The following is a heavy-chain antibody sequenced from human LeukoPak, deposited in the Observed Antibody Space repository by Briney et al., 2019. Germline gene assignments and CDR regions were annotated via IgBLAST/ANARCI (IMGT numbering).Heavy chain of an antibody. D-gene: IGHD1-26*01. CDR3: ARVTGATGFDP. CDR2: IYYSGST. J-gene: IGHJ5*02. V-gene: IGHV4-39*07. CDR1: GGSISSSSYY. Sequence: SETLSFTCTVSGGSISSSSYYWGWIRQPPGKGLEWIGSIYYSGSTYYNPSLKSRVTISVDTSKNQFSLKLSSVTAADTAVYYCARVTGATGFDPWGQGTLVTVSS.